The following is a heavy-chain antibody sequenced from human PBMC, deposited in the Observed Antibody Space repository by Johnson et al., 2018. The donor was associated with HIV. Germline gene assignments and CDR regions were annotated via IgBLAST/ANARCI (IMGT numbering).Heavy chain of an antibody. Sequence: MLLVESGGGVVQPGRSLRLSCAASGFTFSSYDMHWVRQATGKGLEWVSAIGTAGDTYYPGSVKGRFTISRENAKDTVFLQMDSLRGEDTADYYCARDPGNGGRPFDAFDIWG. D-gene: IGHD4-23*01. J-gene: IGHJ3*02. CDR2: IGTAGDT. CDR1: GFTFSSYD. V-gene: IGHV3-13*01. CDR3: ARDPGNGGRPFDAFDI.